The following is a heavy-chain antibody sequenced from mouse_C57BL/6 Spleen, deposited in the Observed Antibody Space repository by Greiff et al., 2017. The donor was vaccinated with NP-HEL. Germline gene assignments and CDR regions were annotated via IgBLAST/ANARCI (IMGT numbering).Heavy chain of an antibody. V-gene: IGHV3-6*01. CDR1: GYSITSGYY. Sequence: VQLKESGPGLVKPSQSLSLTCSVTGYSITSGYYWNWIRQFPGNKLEWMGYISYDGSNNYNPSLKNRISITRDTSKNQLFLKLNSVTTEDTATYYCARAVDYDEGFADWGQGTLVTVSA. D-gene: IGHD2-4*01. CDR2: ISYDGSN. CDR3: ARAVDYDEGFAD. J-gene: IGHJ3*01.